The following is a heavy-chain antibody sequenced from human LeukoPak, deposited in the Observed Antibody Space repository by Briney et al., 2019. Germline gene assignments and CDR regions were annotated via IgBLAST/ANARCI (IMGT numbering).Heavy chain of an antibody. CDR1: GFTFSSYS. J-gene: IGHJ4*02. V-gene: IGHV3-48*01. CDR3: ARDTGQWLVEGDFDY. D-gene: IGHD6-19*01. Sequence: GGSLRLSCAASGFTFSSYSMNWVRQAPGKGLEWVSYISSSSSTIYYADSVKGRFTISRDNAKNSLYLQMNSLRAEDTAVYYCARDTGQWLVEGDFDYWGQGTLVTVSS. CDR2: ISSSSSTI.